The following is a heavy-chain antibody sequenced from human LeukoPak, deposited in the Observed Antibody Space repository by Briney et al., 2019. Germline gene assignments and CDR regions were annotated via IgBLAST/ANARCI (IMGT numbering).Heavy chain of an antibody. CDR2: IYQSGST. Sequence: SQTLSLTCAVSGGSISSGGYSWSWIRQPPGKGLEWIGYIYQSGSTYYNPSLKSRVTISVDRSKNQFSLKLSFVTAADTAVYYCARGVAAPGTGGLSWFDPWGQGTLVTVSS. J-gene: IGHJ5*02. CDR1: GGSISSGGYS. CDR3: ARGVAAPGTGGLSWFDP. D-gene: IGHD6-13*01. V-gene: IGHV4-30-2*01.